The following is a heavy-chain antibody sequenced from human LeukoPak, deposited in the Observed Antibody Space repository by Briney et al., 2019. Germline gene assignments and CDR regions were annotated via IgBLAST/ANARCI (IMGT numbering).Heavy chain of an antibody. J-gene: IGHJ6*02. CDR1: GFTFSAYA. D-gene: IGHD2-21*01. CDR3: ARDRIVGYSHAVDV. V-gene: IGHV3-30*03. CDR2: ISYDGSNK. Sequence: GGSLRLSCAASGFTFSAYAMNWVRQAPGKGLEWVAVISYDGSNKYYADSVKGRFTISRDNSKNTLYLQMNSLRAEDTAVYYCARDRIVGYSHAVDVWGQGTTVTVSS.